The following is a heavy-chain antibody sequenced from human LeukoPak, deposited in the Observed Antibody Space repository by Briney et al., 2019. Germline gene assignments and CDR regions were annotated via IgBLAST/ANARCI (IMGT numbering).Heavy chain of an antibody. Sequence: SETLSLTCAVYGGSFSGYYWSWIRQHPGKGLEWIGEINHSGSTNYNPSLKSRVTISVDTSKNQFSLKLSSVTAADTAVYYCAREGQQLRFDYWGQGTLVTVSS. J-gene: IGHJ4*02. CDR3: AREGQQLRFDY. CDR2: INHSGST. D-gene: IGHD6-13*01. CDR1: GGSFSGYY. V-gene: IGHV4-34*01.